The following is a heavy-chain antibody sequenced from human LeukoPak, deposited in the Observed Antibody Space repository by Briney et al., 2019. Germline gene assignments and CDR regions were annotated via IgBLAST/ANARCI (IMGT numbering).Heavy chain of an antibody. J-gene: IGHJ5*02. CDR3: ASYTSFYYDATGYQGALGS. CDR2: IYYSGST. Sequence: SETLSLTCTVSGASISSSTYYWGWLRQAPGTGLEWLGSIYYSGSTYYKSSLKSRVTISADTSKNQFSLKVYSVIAADTAVYYCASYTSFYYDATGYQGALGSWGQGTLVTVSS. D-gene: IGHD3-22*01. V-gene: IGHV4-39*01. CDR1: GASISSSTYY.